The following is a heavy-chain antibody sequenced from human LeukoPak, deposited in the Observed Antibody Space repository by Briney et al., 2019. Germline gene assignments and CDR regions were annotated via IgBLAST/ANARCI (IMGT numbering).Heavy chain of an antibody. Sequence: GGSLRLSCAASGFTFRNYVIHWVRQAPSKGLEWVAVTSSDLNVKLYADSVKGRFTISRDNSRSTLYLQMNSLRPEDTAIYYCAREGYYGSGSPPSLYFDYWGQGTLVTVSS. CDR1: GFTFRNYV. CDR3: AREGYYGSGSPPSLYFDY. J-gene: IGHJ4*02. V-gene: IGHV3-30-3*01. CDR2: TSSDLNVK. D-gene: IGHD3-10*01.